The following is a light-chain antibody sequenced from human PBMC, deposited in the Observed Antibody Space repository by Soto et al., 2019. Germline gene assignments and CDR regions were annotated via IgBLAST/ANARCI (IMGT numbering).Light chain of an antibody. CDR3: QQYSNWPPWT. V-gene: IGKV3-15*01. Sequence: EIVLTQSPGTLSLSPGERATLSCRASQSVSSSYLAWYQQKPGQDPRLLIYGASTRSTGIPARFSGSGSGTEFILTINSLQSEDFAVYYCQQYSNWPPWTFGQGTKVDIK. J-gene: IGKJ1*01. CDR1: QSVSSSY. CDR2: GAS.